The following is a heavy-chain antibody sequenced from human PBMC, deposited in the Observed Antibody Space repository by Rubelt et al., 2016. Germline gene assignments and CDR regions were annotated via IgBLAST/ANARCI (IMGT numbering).Heavy chain of an antibody. CDR2: IYYSGST. Sequence: QLQLQESGPGLVKPSETLSLTCTVSGGSISSSSYYWGWIRQPPGKGLEWIGSIYYSGSTYYNPSLKSGVPISRDTSKTQFSLKLSSVTAADTAVYYCARGRFLEWLPPDYWGQGTLVTVSS. D-gene: IGHD3-3*01. J-gene: IGHJ4*02. CDR1: GGSISSSSYY. V-gene: IGHV4-39*01. CDR3: ARGRFLEWLPPDY.